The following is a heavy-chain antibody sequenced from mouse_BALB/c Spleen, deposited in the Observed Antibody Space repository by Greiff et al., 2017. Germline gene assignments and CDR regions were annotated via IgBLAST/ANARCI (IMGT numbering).Heavy chain of an antibody. D-gene: IGHD1-1*01. CDR2: ISDGGSYT. J-gene: IGHJ4*01. CDR3: ARGLYYGSSSYAMDY. CDR1: GFTFSDYY. V-gene: IGHV5-4*02. Sequence: EVQLVESGGGLVKPGGSLKLSCAASGFTFSDYYMYWVRQTPEKRLEWVATISDGGSYTYYPDSVKGRFTISRDNAKNNLYLQMSSLKSEDTAMYYCARGLYYGSSSYAMDYWGQGTSVTVSS.